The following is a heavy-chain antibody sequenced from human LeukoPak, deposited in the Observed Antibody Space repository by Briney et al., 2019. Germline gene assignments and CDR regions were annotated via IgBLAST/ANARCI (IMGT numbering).Heavy chain of an antibody. CDR2: LFYTGST. J-gene: IGHJ4*02. V-gene: IGHV4-39*01. D-gene: IGHD6-19*01. CDR1: GGSISSSSYY. Sequence: PSETLSLTCTVSGGSISSSSYYWGWIRQPPGKGLEWIGSLFYTGSTNYSPSLRSRVTISLDTSKNQFSLRLTSVTAADTAVYYCARRTVAGPGAVYWGQGTLVIASS. CDR3: ARRTVAGPGAVY.